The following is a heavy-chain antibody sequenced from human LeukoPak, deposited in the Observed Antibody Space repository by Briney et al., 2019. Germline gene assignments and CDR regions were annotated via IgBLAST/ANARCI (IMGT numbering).Heavy chain of an antibody. Sequence: ESGPTLVKPTQTLTLTCTFSGFSLSTSRVGVAWIRQPPGKALEWLALIFWNDDKRYSSSLKNRLSVTKDTSKNQVVLTMVNMEPVDTGTYYCAHIGASGNQVVLYFFDHWGQGTLVTVSS. CDR1: GFSLSTSRVG. CDR2: IFWNDDK. V-gene: IGHV2-5*01. D-gene: IGHD1-14*01. J-gene: IGHJ4*02. CDR3: AHIGASGNQVVLYFFDH.